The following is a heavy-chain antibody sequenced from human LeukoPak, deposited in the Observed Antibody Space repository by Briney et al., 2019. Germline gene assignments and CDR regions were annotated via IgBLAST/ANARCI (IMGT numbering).Heavy chain of an antibody. CDR2: IYSGGST. Sequence: GGSLRLSCAASGFTVSSNYMSWVRQAPGKGLEWVSVIYSGGSTYYADSVKGRFTISRDNAKNSLYLQMNSLRAEDTAVYYCARGAAQYSGYDLGFDYWGQGTLVTVSS. CDR3: ARGAAQYSGYDLGFDY. CDR1: GFTVSSNY. V-gene: IGHV3-53*01. D-gene: IGHD5-12*01. J-gene: IGHJ4*02.